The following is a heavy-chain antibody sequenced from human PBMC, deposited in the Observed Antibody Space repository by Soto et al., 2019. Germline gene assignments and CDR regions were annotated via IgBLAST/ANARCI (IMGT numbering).Heavy chain of an antibody. CDR3: ARPYCSSTSCDVTNWFDP. CDR2: IYTSGST. J-gene: IGHJ5*02. V-gene: IGHV4-4*07. Sequence: QVQLQESGPGLVKPSETLSLTCTVSGGSISSYYWSWIRQPAGKGLEWIGRIYTSGSTNYNPSLKSRGTMSVDTSKNPFSLKLSSGTAADTAVYYCARPYCSSTSCDVTNWFDPWGQGTLVTVSS. D-gene: IGHD2-2*01. CDR1: GGSISSYY.